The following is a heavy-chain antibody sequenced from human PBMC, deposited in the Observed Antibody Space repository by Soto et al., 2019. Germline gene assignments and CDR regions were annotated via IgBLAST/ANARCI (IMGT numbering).Heavy chain of an antibody. V-gene: IGHV1-2*04. CDR3: ARSIVVVTALDY. J-gene: IGHJ4*02. CDR2: INPNSGGT. CDR1: GYTFTSYD. Sequence: ASVKVSCKASGYTFTSYDINWVRQATGQGLEWMGWINPNSGGTNYAQKFQGWVTMTRDTSASTAYMELSSLRPEDTAVYYCARSIVVVTALDYWGQGTLVTVSS. D-gene: IGHD2-21*02.